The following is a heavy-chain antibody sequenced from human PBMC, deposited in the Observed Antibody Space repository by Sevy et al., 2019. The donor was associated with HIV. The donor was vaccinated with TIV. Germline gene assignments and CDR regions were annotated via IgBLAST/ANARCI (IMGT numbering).Heavy chain of an antibody. J-gene: IGHJ4*02. CDR1: GYTFTGQY. CDR3: AIDPRLRGYSYGSFDY. CDR2: INPKSGDS. V-gene: IGHV1-2*02. Sequence: ASVKVSCKASGYTFTGQYIHWVRQAPGQGLEWMGWINPKSGDSKYAQKFQGRVTMTRDTSITTAYMEVSGLTSDDTAIYYCAIDPRLRGYSYGSFDYWGQGTLVTVSS. D-gene: IGHD5-18*01.